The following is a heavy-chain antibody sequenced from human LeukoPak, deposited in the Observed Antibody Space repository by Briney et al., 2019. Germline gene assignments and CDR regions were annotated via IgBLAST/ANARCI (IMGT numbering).Heavy chain of an antibody. CDR3: AIRFDYYDSSGYYVSRYYYGMDV. CDR1: GYTFTSYD. J-gene: IGHJ6*02. D-gene: IGHD3-22*01. Sequence: ASVKVSCKASGYTFTSYDINWVRQATGQGLEWMGWMNPNSGNTGYAQKFQGRVTMTRNTSISTAYMELSSLRSEDTAVYYCAIRFDYYDSSGYYVSRYYYGMDVWGQGTTVTVSS. V-gene: IGHV1-8*01. CDR2: MNPNSGNT.